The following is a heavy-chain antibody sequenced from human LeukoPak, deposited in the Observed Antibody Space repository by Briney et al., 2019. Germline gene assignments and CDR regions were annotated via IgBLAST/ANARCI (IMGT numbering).Heavy chain of an antibody. CDR2: ISSSSSYT. J-gene: IGHJ4*02. CDR1: GFTFSDYY. D-gene: IGHD3-10*01. Sequence: GGALRLSCAASGFTFSDYYMSWIRQAPGKGLEGVAYISSSSSYTKYADSVKGRFTISIDNAKNSLYLQMTSVRAEDTAVYYCARVVYYGSGSPIAYWGQGTLVTVSS. CDR3: ARVVYYGSGSPIAY. V-gene: IGHV3-11*06.